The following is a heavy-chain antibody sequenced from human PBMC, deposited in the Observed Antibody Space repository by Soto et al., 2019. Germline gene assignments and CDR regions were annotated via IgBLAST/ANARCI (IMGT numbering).Heavy chain of an antibody. Sequence: SETLSLTCAVYGGSFSGYYWSWIRQPPGKGLEWIGEINHSGSTNYNPSLKSRVTISVDTSKNQFSLKLSSVTAADTAVYYCARRFGVAGTWYHFDYWGQGTLVTVSS. J-gene: IGHJ4*02. CDR2: INHSGST. CDR3: ARRFGVAGTWYHFDY. V-gene: IGHV4-34*01. CDR1: GGSFSGYY. D-gene: IGHD3-3*01.